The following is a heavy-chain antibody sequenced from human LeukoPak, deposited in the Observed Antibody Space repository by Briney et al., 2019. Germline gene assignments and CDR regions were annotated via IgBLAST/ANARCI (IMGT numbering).Heavy chain of an antibody. CDR3: ARGIVVVPAAHDAFDI. CDR1: GGSISSGDYY. V-gene: IGHV4-30-4*08. D-gene: IGHD2-2*01. Sequence: SETLSLTCTVSGGSISSGDYYWSWIRQPPGKGLEWIGYIYYSGSTYYNPSLKSRVTISVDTSKNQFSLKLSSVTAADTAVYYCARGIVVVPAAHDAFDIWGQGTMVTVSS. J-gene: IGHJ3*02. CDR2: IYYSGST.